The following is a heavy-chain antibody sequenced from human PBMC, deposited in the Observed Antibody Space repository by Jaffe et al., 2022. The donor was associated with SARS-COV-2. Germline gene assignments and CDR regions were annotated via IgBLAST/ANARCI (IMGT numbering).Heavy chain of an antibody. CDR1: GYTFTSYA. V-gene: IGHV7-4-1*02. Sequence: QVQLVQSGSELKKPGASVKISCKASGYTFTSYAISWVRQAPGQGLEWMGWINTNTGNPAYAQGFTGRFVFSLDTSVSTAYLQISSLKAEDTAVYYCARPLSTIWSTSPYSYYMDVWGKGTTVTVSS. CDR3: ARPLSTIWSTSPYSYYMDV. J-gene: IGHJ6*03. D-gene: IGHD6-13*01. CDR2: INTNTGNP.